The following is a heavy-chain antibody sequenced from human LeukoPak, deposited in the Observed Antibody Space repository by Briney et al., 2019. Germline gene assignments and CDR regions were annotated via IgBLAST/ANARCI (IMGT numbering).Heavy chain of an antibody. CDR3: ARDLGYYGSEAYAFDI. D-gene: IGHD3-10*01. CDR1: GGTFSSYA. J-gene: IGHJ3*02. CDR2: IIPIFGTA. V-gene: IGHV1-69*13. Sequence: GASVKVSCKASGGTFSSYAISWLRQAPGQGLEWMGVIIPIFGTANYAQKFQGRVTITADESTSTAYMELSSLRSEDTAVYYCARDLGYYGSEAYAFDIWGQGTMVTVSS.